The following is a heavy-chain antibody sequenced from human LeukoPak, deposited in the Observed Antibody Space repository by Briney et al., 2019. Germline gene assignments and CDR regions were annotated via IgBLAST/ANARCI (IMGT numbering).Heavy chain of an antibody. Sequence: SETLSLTCTVSVGSIISVSYYWRWIRQPAGKRLEWIGRIYTSVTTNYNPSLKSRVTISIDASNNQFSLRLSSVTAADTAVYYCTRGGELMNFWGQGTLVTVSS. CDR2: IYTSVTT. CDR1: VGSIISVSYY. CDR3: TRGGELMNF. V-gene: IGHV4-61*02. D-gene: IGHD1-26*01. J-gene: IGHJ4*02.